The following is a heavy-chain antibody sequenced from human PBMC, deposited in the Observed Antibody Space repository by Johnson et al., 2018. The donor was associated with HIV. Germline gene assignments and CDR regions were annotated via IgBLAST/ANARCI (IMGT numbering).Heavy chain of an antibody. CDR2: ISYDGSNK. V-gene: IGHV3-30*19. CDR3: ARDASRGYGSELDAFDI. J-gene: IGHJ3*02. Sequence: QVQLVESGGGVVQPGRSLRLSCTASGFTFSSYGMHWVRQAPGKGLEWGAIISYDGSNKYYADSVKGRVNISRDNSKNTLYLQMNSLRAEDTAVYYCARDASRGYGSELDAFDIWGQGTMVTVSS. D-gene: IGHD3-10*01. CDR1: GFTFSSYG.